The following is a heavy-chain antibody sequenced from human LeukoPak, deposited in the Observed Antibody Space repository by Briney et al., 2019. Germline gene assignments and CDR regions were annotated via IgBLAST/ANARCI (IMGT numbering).Heavy chain of an antibody. CDR3: ARGNSQRWLQFRY. D-gene: IGHD5-24*01. V-gene: IGHV4-34*01. CDR2: INHSGST. Sequence: SETLSLTCAVYVGSFSGYYWSWIRQPPGKGLEWIGEINHSGSTNYNPSLKSRVTISVDTSKNQFSLKLSSVTAADTAVYYCARGNSQRWLQFRYWGQGTLVTVSS. J-gene: IGHJ4*02. CDR1: VGSFSGYY.